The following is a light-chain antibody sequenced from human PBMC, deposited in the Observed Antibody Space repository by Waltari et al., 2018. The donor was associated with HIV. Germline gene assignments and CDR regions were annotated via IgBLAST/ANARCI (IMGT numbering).Light chain of an antibody. CDR3: KSYTSSNTLV. Sequence: QSALTQPASVSGSPGQSITISCTGTSSDVGSFNRVSWYQHHPGKAPKLMIYEVSHPPSGVSTRLSSSKSGNTASLTISGLQAEDEADYYCKSYTSSNTLVFGTGTKVTVL. CDR1: SSDVGSFNR. J-gene: IGLJ1*01. CDR2: EVS. V-gene: IGLV2-14*01.